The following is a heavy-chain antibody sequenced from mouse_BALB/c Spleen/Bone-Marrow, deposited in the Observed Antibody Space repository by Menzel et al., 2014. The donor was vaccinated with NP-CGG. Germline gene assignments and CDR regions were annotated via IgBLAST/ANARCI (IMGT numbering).Heavy chain of an antibody. CDR3: AKDDYGSSRFAY. CDR1: GYSIISGYS. D-gene: IGHD1-1*01. CDR2: IHYSGST. V-gene: IGHV3-1*02. Sequence: VQLQQPGPDLVKPSQSLSLTCTVTGYSIISGYSWHWIRQFPGNKLEWMGYIHYSGSTNYNPPLKSRISVTRDTSKNQFFLQLNSVTTEDTATYYCAKDDYGSSRFAYWGQGTLVTVSA. J-gene: IGHJ3*01.